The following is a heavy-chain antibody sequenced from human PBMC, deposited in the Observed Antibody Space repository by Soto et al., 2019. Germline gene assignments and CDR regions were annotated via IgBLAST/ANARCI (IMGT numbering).Heavy chain of an antibody. CDR1: GGTFSRHV. V-gene: IGHV1-69*13. J-gene: IGHJ5*02. CDR2: VVPIFGTT. CDR3: VRGGSEGTGWYIWFDP. D-gene: IGHD6-19*01. Sequence: VKVSCKTYGGTFSRHVIGWVRQAPGQGLEWMGGVVPIFGTTNYAQKFKGRIKITADELTSTAFMELSSLTSEDTAVYYCVRGGSEGTGWYIWFDPWGQGTLVTVSS.